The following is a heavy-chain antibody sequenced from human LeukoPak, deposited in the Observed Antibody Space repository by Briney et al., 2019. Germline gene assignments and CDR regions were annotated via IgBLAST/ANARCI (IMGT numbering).Heavy chain of an antibody. V-gene: IGHV3-23*01. Sequence: GGSLRLSCAASGFTFSSYAMSWVRQPPGKGLEWVSSISGSGGSTYDADSVKGRFIISRDNSKNTLDLQMNSLRADDTAVYYCARDWPSEWQQLPDYDAVDIWGQGTMVTVSS. CDR1: GFTFSSYA. CDR3: ARDWPSEWQQLPDYDAVDI. J-gene: IGHJ3*02. CDR2: ISGSGGST. D-gene: IGHD6-13*01.